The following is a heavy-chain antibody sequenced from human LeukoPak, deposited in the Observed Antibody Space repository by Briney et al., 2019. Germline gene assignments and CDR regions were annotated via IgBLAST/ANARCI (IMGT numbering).Heavy chain of an antibody. Sequence: PGGTLRLSCAASGVRFSSYWMNWVRQAPGTGLEWGAYIKEDGSEKYYLSSVRGRFTISRDNAKNSLYLQMSGLRVEDTAVYFCARPRRQWLLLDAFDLWGQGTMVTVSS. D-gene: IGHD6-19*01. CDR1: GVRFSSYW. CDR3: ARPRRQWLLLDAFDL. CDR2: IKEDGSEK. V-gene: IGHV3-7*04. J-gene: IGHJ3*01.